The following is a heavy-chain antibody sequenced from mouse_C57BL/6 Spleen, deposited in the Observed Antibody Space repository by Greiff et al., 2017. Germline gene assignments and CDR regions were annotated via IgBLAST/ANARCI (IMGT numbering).Heavy chain of an antibody. D-gene: IGHD1-1*01. CDR1: GYTFTSYW. CDR2: IDPSDSYT. V-gene: IGHV1-50*01. CDR3: ARGDYVRSYVGSAMDY. Sequence: QVQLQQPGAELVKPGASVKLSCKASGYTFTSYWMQWVKQRPGQGLEWIGEIDPSDSYTNYNQKFKGKATLTVDTSSSTAYMQLSSLTSEDSAVXDCARGDYVRSYVGSAMDYWGQGTSVTVSS. J-gene: IGHJ4*01.